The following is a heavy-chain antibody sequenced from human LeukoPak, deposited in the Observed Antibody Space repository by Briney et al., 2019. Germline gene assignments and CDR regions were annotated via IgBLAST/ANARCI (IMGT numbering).Heavy chain of an antibody. CDR3: ARSLTGYAPMSFDI. CDR2: IYTSGST. J-gene: IGHJ3*02. D-gene: IGHD3-9*01. V-gene: IGHV4-61*09. Sequence: SETLSLTCTVSGGSISSGSYYWSWIRQPAGKGLEWIGHIYTSGSTNYNPSLKSRVTISVDTSKNQFSLKLSSVTAADTAVYYCARSLTGYAPMSFDIWGQGTMVTVSS. CDR1: GGSISSGSYY.